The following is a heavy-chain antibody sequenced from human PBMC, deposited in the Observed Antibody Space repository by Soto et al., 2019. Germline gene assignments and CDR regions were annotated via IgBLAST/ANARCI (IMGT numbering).Heavy chain of an antibody. CDR1: GFSFDNAW. CDR2: IQSKTYGEAT. Sequence: EAQLVESGGGLLKPGESVRLSCAASGFSFDNAWMNCVRQAPGKGLEWVGRIQSKTYGEATDYAAPVKGRFTISRDDSNNTLYLHMDSLKAEDSAVYYCSSGLIVVVAASSLAGYWGQGTLVTVSS. D-gene: IGHD2-21*01. V-gene: IGHV3-15*07. CDR3: SSGLIVVVAASSLAGY. J-gene: IGHJ4*02.